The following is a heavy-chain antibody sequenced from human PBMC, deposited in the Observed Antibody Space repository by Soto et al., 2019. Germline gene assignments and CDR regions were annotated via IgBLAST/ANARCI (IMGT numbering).Heavy chain of an antibody. Sequence: QMQLVQSGAEVKRPGASVRVSCKSSGYTFTSFYIHWVRQAPGQGLEWMGIINPSVGITNFAQRFQGRVTMTRDISTNTHYMELSSLKSDDTAVYYCASSPAFSSSWYGIPPDPSHGMDVWGQGTTVTVS. CDR2: INPSVGIT. D-gene: IGHD6-13*01. CDR3: ASSPAFSSSWYGIPPDPSHGMDV. V-gene: IGHV1-46*01. J-gene: IGHJ6*02. CDR1: GYTFTSFY.